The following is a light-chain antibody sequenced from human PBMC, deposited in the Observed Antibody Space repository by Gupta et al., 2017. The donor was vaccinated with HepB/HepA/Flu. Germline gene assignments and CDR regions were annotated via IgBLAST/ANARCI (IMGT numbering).Light chain of an antibody. CDR2: DAS. CDR3: HQYNTWPPWT. Sequence: EIVMTQSPATLSVSPGERATLSCGASQTVTAYLAWFQQKPGQAPRLLIYDASTRATGVPARFSGSGSGTEFTLTISSLQTEDFAVYYCHQYNTWPPWTFGQGTKVEIK. CDR1: QTVTAY. V-gene: IGKV3-15*01. J-gene: IGKJ1*01.